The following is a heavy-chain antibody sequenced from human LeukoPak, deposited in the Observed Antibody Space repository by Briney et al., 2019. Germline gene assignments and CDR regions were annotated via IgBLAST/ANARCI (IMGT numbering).Heavy chain of an antibody. CDR2: ISYDGSNK. V-gene: IGHV3-30-3*01. J-gene: IGHJ4*02. CDR1: GFTFSSYA. Sequence: PGRSLRLSCAASGFTFSSYAMHWVRQAPGKGLEWVAVISYDGSNKYYADSVKGRFTISRDNSKNTLYLQMNSLRAEDTAVYYCARDGFLYYYETWGQGTLVTVSS. D-gene: IGHD3-22*01. CDR3: ARDGFLYYYET.